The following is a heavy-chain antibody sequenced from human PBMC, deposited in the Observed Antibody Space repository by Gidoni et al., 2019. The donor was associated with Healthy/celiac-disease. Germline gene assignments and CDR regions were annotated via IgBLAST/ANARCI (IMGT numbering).Heavy chain of an antibody. Sequence: QVQLVESGGGVVQPGRSLRLSCAASGFTFSSYGMHWVRQAPGKGLEWVAVIWYDGSNKYYADSVKGRFTISRDNSKNTLYLQMNSLRAEDTAVYYCARDYDFWSGYYTFPSTWGQGTLVTVSS. CDR1: GFTFSSYG. D-gene: IGHD3-3*01. V-gene: IGHV3-33*01. CDR2: IWYDGSNK. J-gene: IGHJ5*02. CDR3: ARDYDFWSGYYTFPST.